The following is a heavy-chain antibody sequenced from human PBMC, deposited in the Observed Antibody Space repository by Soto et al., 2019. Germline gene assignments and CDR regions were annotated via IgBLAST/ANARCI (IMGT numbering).Heavy chain of an antibody. CDR2: IYYSGST. CDR1: GGSISSYY. Sequence: SETLSLTCTVPGGSISSYYWSWIRQPPGKGLEWIGYIYYSGSTNYNPSLRSRVTISVDTSKNQFSLKLSSVTAADTAVYYCAGYSSSWWQILFDYWGQGSLVTGSS. V-gene: IGHV4-59*08. CDR3: AGYSSSWWQILFDY. J-gene: IGHJ4*02. D-gene: IGHD6-13*01.